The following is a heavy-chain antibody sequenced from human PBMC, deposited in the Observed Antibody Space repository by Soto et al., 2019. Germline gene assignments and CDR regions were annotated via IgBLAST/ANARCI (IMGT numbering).Heavy chain of an antibody. Sequence: EVQLVESGGGFVQPGGSLRLSCAASGFTFSNYNMNWVRQAPGKGLEWVSYISDTSSTIYYADSVNGRFTISRDNAKNSLFLQMNSLRDDDTGVYYCARGWYYRDSSGYYDAFDIWGQGTVVTVSS. D-gene: IGHD3-22*01. V-gene: IGHV3-48*02. CDR3: ARGWYYRDSSGYYDAFDI. CDR2: ISDTSSTI. CDR1: GFTFSNYN. J-gene: IGHJ3*02.